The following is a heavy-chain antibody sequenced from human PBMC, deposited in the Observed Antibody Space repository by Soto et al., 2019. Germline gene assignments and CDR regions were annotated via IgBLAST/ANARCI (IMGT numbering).Heavy chain of an antibody. J-gene: IGHJ4*02. Sequence: ASVKVSCKASGYSFTDYHIHWVRQAPGQGLEWLGRINPKSGGTSTAQKFQGRVTMTRDTSISTAYMELSRLRSDDTAVYYCARGQFDWLPKTLDYWGQGTLVTSPQ. V-gene: IGHV1-2*06. CDR3: ARGQFDWLPKTLDY. D-gene: IGHD3-9*01. CDR2: INPKSGGT. CDR1: GYSFTDYH.